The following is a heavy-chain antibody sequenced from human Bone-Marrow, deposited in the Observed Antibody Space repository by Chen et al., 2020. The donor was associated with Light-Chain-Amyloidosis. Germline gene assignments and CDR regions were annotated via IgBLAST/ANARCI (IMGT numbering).Heavy chain of an antibody. CDR3: ARGGLDHAFDV. CDR2: INNDGSGT. D-gene: IGHD3-9*01. Sequence: EVQLVESGGGLVQPGGSLRLSCSASGFTFTTYWMHWVRQAPGRGLVWVSRINNDGSGTLYADSLKGRFTVSRDNARNTLYLQMNSLGAEDTAVYYCARGGLDHAFDVWGQGTSVTVSS. J-gene: IGHJ3*01. CDR1: GFTFTTYW. V-gene: IGHV3-74*01.